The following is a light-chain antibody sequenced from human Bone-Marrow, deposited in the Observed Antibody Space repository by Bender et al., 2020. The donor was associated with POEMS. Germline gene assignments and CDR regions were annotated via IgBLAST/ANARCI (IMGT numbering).Light chain of an antibody. CDR1: SSDVGGFDY. CDR2: EVT. V-gene: IGLV2-11*01. CDR3: CSKGDSDTMV. J-gene: IGLJ3*02. Sequence: QSALTQSRSVSGSPGQAVTISCTGASSDVGGFDYVSWYQQHPGKAPKLIIYEVTKRPSGISNRFSASKSGHTASLTISGLQPEDEADYYCCSKGDSDTMVFGGGTKLTVL.